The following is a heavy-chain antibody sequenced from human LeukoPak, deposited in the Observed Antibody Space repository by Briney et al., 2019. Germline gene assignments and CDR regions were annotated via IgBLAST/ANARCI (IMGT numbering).Heavy chain of an antibody. Sequence: ASVKVSCKASGGTLSSYAVSWVRQAPGQGLEWMGGIIPIFGTANYAQKFQGRVTITADKSTSTAYMELSSLRSEDTAVYYCARSGRGTYYYFDLWGQGTLVTVSS. CDR2: IIPIFGTA. J-gene: IGHJ4*02. V-gene: IGHV1-69*06. CDR1: GGTLSSYA. CDR3: ARSGRGTYYYFDL. D-gene: IGHD1-26*01.